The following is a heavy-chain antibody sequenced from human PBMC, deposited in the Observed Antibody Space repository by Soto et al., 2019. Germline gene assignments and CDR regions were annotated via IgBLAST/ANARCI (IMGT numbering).Heavy chain of an antibody. J-gene: IGHJ6*02. CDR1: GGTFSSYA. D-gene: IGHD6-6*01. V-gene: IGHV1-69*01. Sequence: QVQLVQAGAEVKKPGSSVKVSCKASGGTFSSYAISWVRQAPGQGLEWMGGIIPIFGTANYAQKFQGRVTTTADESTSTAYMELSSMRSEDTAVYYCARDTSSSVHYYYYGMDVWGQGTTVTVSS. CDR2: IIPIFGTA. CDR3: ARDTSSSVHYYYYGMDV.